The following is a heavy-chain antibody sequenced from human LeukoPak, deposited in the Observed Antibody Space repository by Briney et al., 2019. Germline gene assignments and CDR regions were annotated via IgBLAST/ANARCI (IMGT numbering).Heavy chain of an antibody. V-gene: IGHV3-7*01. CDR3: ARDLAYSRLDY. CDR1: GLTFSSSW. Sequence: GGSLRLSWAVSGLTFSSSWMDWVRQAPGKGLEWVASINPDGNKKYSADSVKGRFTISRDNAENSLYLQMNSLRVEDTAFYYCARDLAYSRLDYWGQGMLVTVSS. CDR2: INPDGNKK. J-gene: IGHJ4*02. D-gene: IGHD5-18*01.